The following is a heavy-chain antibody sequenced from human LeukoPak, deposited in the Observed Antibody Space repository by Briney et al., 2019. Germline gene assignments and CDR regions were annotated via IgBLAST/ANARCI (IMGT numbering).Heavy chain of an antibody. Sequence: SETLSLTCTVSGGSISSSSHYWGWIRQPPGKGLEWIGSIYYSGGTYYNPSLKSRVTISVDTSKNQFSLKLSSVTAADTAVYYCATTTIRLGYWGQGTLVTVSS. J-gene: IGHJ4*02. D-gene: IGHD1-26*01. V-gene: IGHV4-39*07. CDR3: ATTTIRLGY. CDR2: IYYSGGT. CDR1: GGSISSSSHY.